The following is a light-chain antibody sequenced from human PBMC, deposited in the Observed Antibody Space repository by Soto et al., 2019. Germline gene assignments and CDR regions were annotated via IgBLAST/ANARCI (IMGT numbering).Light chain of an antibody. CDR3: QYYGTSLGFA. CDR2: GAS. V-gene: IGKV3-20*01. CDR1: QSVSSSA. Sequence: EIVLTQSPGTLSLSPGERATLSCRASQSVSSSALAWYQQKPGQAPRRLIYGASSRATGIPDRFSGSGSGTDFTLTISRLEPEDFAVYYCQYYGTSLGFAFGGGTKVDIK. J-gene: IGKJ4*01.